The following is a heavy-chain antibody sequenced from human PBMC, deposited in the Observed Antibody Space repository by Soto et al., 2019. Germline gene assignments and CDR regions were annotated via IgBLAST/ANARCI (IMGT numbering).Heavy chain of an antibody. CDR3: TRDSFKISQSGVY. J-gene: IGHJ4*02. Sequence: ASVKVSCKASGYTFTSYAMHWVRQAPGQRLEWMGWINAGNGNTKYSQKFQGRVTITRDTSASTAYMELSSLRSEDTAVYYCTRDSFKISQSGVYWGQGTLVTVSS. D-gene: IGHD3-10*01. V-gene: IGHV1-3*01. CDR1: GYTFTSYA. CDR2: INAGNGNT.